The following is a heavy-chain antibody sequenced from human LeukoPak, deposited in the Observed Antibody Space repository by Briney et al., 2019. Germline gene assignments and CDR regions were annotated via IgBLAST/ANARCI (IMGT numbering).Heavy chain of an antibody. Sequence: GGSLRLSCAASGFTFSSYWMSWVRQAPGKGLEWVANIKQDGSEKYYVDSVKGRFTISRDNAKNSLYLQMNSLRAEDTAVYYCARDLVQLERGAPKIWGQGTMVTVSS. CDR3: ARDLVQLERGAPKI. J-gene: IGHJ3*02. CDR2: IKQDGSEK. D-gene: IGHD1-1*01. CDR1: GFTFSSYW. V-gene: IGHV3-7*01.